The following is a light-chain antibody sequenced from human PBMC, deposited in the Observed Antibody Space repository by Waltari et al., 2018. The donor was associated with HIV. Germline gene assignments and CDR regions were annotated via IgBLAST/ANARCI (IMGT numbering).Light chain of an antibody. CDR3: QQYYSTPWT. CDR2: WAS. V-gene: IGKV4-1*01. Sequence: DIVMTQSPDSLAVSLGERATINCKSSQSLLYSSNNKDFLAWYQQKPGQPPKLLIYWASARESGVPDRFSGSGSGTDFTLTISNLQSEDLAVYYCQQYYSTPWTFGLGTKVEI. CDR1: QSLLYSSNNKDF. J-gene: IGKJ1*01.